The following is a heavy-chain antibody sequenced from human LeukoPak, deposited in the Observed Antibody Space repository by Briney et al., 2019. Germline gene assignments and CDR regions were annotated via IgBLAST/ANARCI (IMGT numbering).Heavy chain of an antibody. D-gene: IGHD1-26*01. V-gene: IGHV3-74*01. CDR2: INSDGSST. J-gene: IGHJ6*03. CDR3: ARVGGSPYYYYMDV. Sequence: GGSLRLSCAASGFTFSSYWMHWVRHAPGKGLVWVSRINSDGSSTSYADSVKGRFTISRDNAKNTLYLQMNSLRAEDTAVYYCARVGGSPYYYYMDVWGKGTTVTVSS. CDR1: GFTFSSYW.